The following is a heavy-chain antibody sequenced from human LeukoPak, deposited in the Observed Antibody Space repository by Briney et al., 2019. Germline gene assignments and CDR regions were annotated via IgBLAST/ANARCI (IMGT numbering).Heavy chain of an antibody. CDR3: ARMAIRNYHDSGTYSGSYSYDAFDI. Sequence: GGSLRLSCAASGFDFSTYGMSWVRQAPGKGLQWVSTISGTTDTTYYPDSVKGRFTISRDNSKNTLYLQMNSLRREDTAIYFCARMAIRNYHDSGTYSGSYSYDAFDIWGQGTLVTVSS. D-gene: IGHD3-10*01. CDR2: ISGTTDTT. CDR1: GFDFSTYG. J-gene: IGHJ3*02. V-gene: IGHV3-23*01.